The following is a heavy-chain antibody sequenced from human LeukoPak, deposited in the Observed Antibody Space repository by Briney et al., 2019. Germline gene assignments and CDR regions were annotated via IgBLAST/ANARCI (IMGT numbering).Heavy chain of an antibody. CDR3: AKASAMIVVVSKHFDY. CDR1: GFTFSTYG. Sequence: PGGSLRLSCAASGFTFSTYGMHWVRQAPGKGLEWVAVISYDGSNKYYADSVKGRFTISRDNSKNTLYLQMNSLRAEDTAVYYCAKASAMIVVVSKHFDYWGQGTLVTVSS. V-gene: IGHV3-30*18. CDR2: ISYDGSNK. J-gene: IGHJ4*02. D-gene: IGHD3-22*01.